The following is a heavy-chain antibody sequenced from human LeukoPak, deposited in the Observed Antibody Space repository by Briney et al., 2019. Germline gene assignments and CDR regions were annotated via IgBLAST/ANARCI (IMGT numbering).Heavy chain of an antibody. CDR1: GFTVRSNY. V-gene: IGHV3-66*04. D-gene: IGHD5-12*01. CDR3: ARLDSGYYYFHQ. Sequence: GGSLRLSCAVFGFTVRSNYMSGVRQAPGEGLEWVSDIYSGDSTDYADSVKGRFIISRDKSKHTLYLQMNSLRAEDTAVYYCARLDSGYYYFHQWGQGALVTVSS. CDR2: IYSGDST. J-gene: IGHJ4*02.